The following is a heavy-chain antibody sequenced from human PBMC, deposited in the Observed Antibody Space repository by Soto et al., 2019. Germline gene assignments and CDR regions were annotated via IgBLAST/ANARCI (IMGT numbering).Heavy chain of an antibody. J-gene: IGHJ5*02. CDR3: ARIYCTTATCDSWFDP. D-gene: IGHD2-2*01. CDR1: GYTFTTFW. CDR2: IDPRDSYV. Sequence: GESLKISCTGFGYTFTTFWISWVPQMPGKGLEWMGRIDPRDSYVNYSPSFQGHVTISVDKSINTAYLQWGSLKASDTAMYYCARIYCTTATCDSWFDPWGQGTQVTVSS. V-gene: IGHV5-10-1*01.